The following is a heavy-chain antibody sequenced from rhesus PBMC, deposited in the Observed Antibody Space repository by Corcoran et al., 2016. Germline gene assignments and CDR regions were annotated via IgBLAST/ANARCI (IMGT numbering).Heavy chain of an antibody. CDR3: ARSPGSWYFDL. V-gene: IGHV4-80*01. Sequence: QVQLQESGPGLVKPSETLSLTCTVSGASLRSNWWSWIRQPPGKGREWIGEINGDSGNTNQDPSLKNRITMSKDASKNQFSLEVNSLTAADTAGYYCARSPGSWYFDLWGPGTPITISS. CDR2: INGDSGNT. J-gene: IGHJ2*01. CDR1: GASLRSNW.